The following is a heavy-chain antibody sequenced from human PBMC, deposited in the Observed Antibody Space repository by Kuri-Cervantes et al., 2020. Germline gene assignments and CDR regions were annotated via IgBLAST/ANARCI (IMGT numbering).Heavy chain of an antibody. CDR3: AKDGYITMIVVVTMIDY. CDR1: GFTFSTYA. Sequence: GGSLRLSCAASGFTFSTYAMTWVRQAPGKGLEWVSAISNSVDNTYYADSVKGRFTISRDNSKNTLYLHMNSLRAEDTAIYYCAKDGYITMIVVVTMIDYWGQGTLVTVSS. CDR2: ISNSVDNT. D-gene: IGHD3-22*01. J-gene: IGHJ4*02. V-gene: IGHV3-23*01.